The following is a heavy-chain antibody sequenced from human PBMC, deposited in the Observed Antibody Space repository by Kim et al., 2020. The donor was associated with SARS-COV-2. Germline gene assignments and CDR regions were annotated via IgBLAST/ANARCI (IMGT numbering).Heavy chain of an antibody. CDR3: ARAHLYVRRGYSYGLYDY. V-gene: IGHV3-21*01. CDR2: ISSSSSYI. J-gene: IGHJ4*02. CDR1: GFTFSSYS. Sequence: GGSLRLSCAASGFTFSSYSMNWVRQAPGKGLEWVSSISSSSSYIYYADSVKGRFTISRDNAKNSLYLQMNSLRAEDTAVYYCARAHLYVRRGYSYGLYDYWGQGTLVTVSS. D-gene: IGHD5-18*01.